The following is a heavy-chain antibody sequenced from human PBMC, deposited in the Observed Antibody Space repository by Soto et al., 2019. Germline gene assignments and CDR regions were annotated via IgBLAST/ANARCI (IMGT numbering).Heavy chain of an antibody. CDR2: ICTAGDT. CDR1: GFTFSSYD. CDR3: ARVYGGYVASGMDV. D-gene: IGHD4-17*01. J-gene: IGHJ6*02. V-gene: IGHV3-13*01. Sequence: EVQLLESGGGLVQPGGSLRLSCAASGFTFSSYDMHWVRQATGKGLEWVSAICTAGDTYYPGSVKGRFTISRENAKNSLYLQMNSLRAEDTAVYYCARVYGGYVASGMDVWGQGPTVTVSS.